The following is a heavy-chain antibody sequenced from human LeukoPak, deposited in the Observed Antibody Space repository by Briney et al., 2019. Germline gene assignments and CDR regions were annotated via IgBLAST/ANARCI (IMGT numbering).Heavy chain of an antibody. D-gene: IGHD2-2*01. V-gene: IGHV3-30*03. CDR2: ISYDGSNK. CDR3: ARKTSCFDY. Sequence: GGSLRLSCTASGFTFSTYGMHWVRQAPGKGLEWPAIISYDGSNKYYVDSVKGRFTISRDNSKNTLYLQLNSLRPEDTAVYYCARKTSCFDYWGRGTLVTVSS. CDR1: GFTFSTYG. J-gene: IGHJ4*02.